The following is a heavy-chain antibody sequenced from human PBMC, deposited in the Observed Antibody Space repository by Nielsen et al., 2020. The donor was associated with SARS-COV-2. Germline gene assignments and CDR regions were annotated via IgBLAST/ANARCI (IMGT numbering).Heavy chain of an antibody. D-gene: IGHD3-22*01. J-gene: IGHJ6*02. CDR3: ARENYFDSTAYYWVRYYGMDV. CDR1: GFTFSSYA. CDR2: ISYDGSNK. V-gene: IGHV3-30-3*01. Sequence: GESLKISCAASGFTFSSYAMHWVRQAPGKGLEWVAVISYDGSNKYYADSVKGRFTISRDSSKNTLYLQMNSLRAEDTAVYYCARENYFDSTAYYWVRYYGMDVWGQGTTVTVSS.